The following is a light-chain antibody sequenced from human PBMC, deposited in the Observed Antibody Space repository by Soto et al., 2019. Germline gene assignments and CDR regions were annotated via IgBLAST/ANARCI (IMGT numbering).Light chain of an antibody. J-gene: IGKJ1*01. V-gene: IGKV3-20*01. Sequence: EIVLTQSPGTLSLSPGERATLSCRASQSFGSSYLAWYQQKPGQAPRLLMSDASSRATGIPDRFSGSGSGTDFTLTISRLEPEDFAVYYCQQYDTSPWTFGQGTKVEL. CDR3: QQYDTSPWT. CDR1: QSFGSSY. CDR2: DAS.